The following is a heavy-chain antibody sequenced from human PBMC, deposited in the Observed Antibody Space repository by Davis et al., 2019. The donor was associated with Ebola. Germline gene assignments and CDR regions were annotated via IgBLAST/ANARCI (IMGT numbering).Heavy chain of an antibody. CDR2: VFYTGST. CDR1: GGSISSGDYY. V-gene: IGHV4-30-4*08. D-gene: IGHD3-22*01. Sequence: PSETLSLTCTVSGGSISSGDYYWGWIRQPPGKGLEWIGYVFYTGSTYYNPSLKSRVTISVDTSKNQFSLKLNSVTAADTAVYYCARVVISTYYFDNWGQGTLVTVSS. CDR3: ARVVISTYYFDN. J-gene: IGHJ4*02.